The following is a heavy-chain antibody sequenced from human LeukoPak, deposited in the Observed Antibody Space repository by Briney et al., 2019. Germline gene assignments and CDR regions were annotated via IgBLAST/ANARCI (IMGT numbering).Heavy chain of an antibody. J-gene: IGHJ4*02. CDR2: ISGSGGST. D-gene: IGHD2-2*01. CDR1: GFTFSSYA. Sequence: GGSLRLSCAASGFTFSSYAMSWVRQAPGKGLEWVSAISGSGGSTYYADSVKGRFTVSRDNSKNTLYLQMNSLRAEDTAVYYCAKGSSTSWDPKAFDYWGQGTLVTVSS. V-gene: IGHV3-23*01. CDR3: AKGSSTSWDPKAFDY.